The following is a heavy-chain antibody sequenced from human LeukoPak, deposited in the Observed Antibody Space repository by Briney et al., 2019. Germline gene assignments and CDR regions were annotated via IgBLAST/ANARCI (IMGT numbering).Heavy chain of an antibody. V-gene: IGHV1-46*01. CDR3: ARDQGYYGSGSSFDY. J-gene: IGHJ4*02. Sequence: GASVKVSCKASGYTFTSYDINWVRQAPGQGLEWMGIINPSGGSTSYAQKFQGRVTMTRDTSISTAYMELSRLRSDDTAVYYCARDQGYYGSGSSFDYWGQGTLVTVSS. CDR1: GYTFTSYD. D-gene: IGHD3-10*01. CDR2: INPSGGST.